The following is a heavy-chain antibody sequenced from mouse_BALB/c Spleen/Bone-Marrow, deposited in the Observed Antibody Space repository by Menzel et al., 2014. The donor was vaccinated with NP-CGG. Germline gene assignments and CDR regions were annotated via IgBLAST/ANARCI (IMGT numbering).Heavy chain of an antibody. CDR1: GYTFTSYW. CDR2: ITPSTGYI. Sequence: VHLVESGAELAKPGASVKMSCKASGYTFTSYWMHWIKPRPGQGLEWIGYITPSTGYIEYNQKFKDKATLTADKSSSTAYMQLSSLTSEDSAVYYCARPRFAYWGQGTLVTVSA. V-gene: IGHV1-7*01. CDR3: ARPRFAY. J-gene: IGHJ3*01.